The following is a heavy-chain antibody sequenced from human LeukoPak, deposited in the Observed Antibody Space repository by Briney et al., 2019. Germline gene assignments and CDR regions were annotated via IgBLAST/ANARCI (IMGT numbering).Heavy chain of an antibody. CDR1: GFTFSSYS. CDR2: ISSSSSTI. D-gene: IGHD6-19*01. Sequence: PGGSLRLSCAASGFTFSSYSMNWVRQAPGKGLEWVSYISSSSSTIYYADSVKGRFTISRDNAKNSLYLQMNSLRAEDTAVYYCAREERSGWYSGWSQGTLVTVSS. V-gene: IGHV3-48*01. J-gene: IGHJ4*02. CDR3: AREERSGWYSG.